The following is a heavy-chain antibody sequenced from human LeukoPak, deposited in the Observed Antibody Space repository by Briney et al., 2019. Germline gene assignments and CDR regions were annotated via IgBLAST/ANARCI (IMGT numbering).Heavy chain of an antibody. V-gene: IGHV3-23*01. CDR3: AKDYGDYAYYFHY. D-gene: IGHD4-17*01. Sequence: PGGSLRLSCTTSGFTFGDYAMSWVRQAPGKGLEWVSVISGSGYSTYYADSVKGRFTISRDNSKNTLYLQTNSLRAEDTAVYYCAKDYGDYAYYFHYWGQGTLVTVSS. CDR1: GFTFGDYA. J-gene: IGHJ4*02. CDR2: ISGSGYST.